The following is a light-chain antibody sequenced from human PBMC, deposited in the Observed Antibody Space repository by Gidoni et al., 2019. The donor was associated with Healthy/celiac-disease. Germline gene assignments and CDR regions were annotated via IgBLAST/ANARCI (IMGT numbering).Light chain of an antibody. V-gene: IGKV1-NL1*01. CDR2: AAS. Sequence: DIQMPQSPSSLSASVGDRVTITCRASQRIINSLAWYQQKPGKAPKLLLYAASRLESGVPSRFSGSGSGTDYTLTISSLQPEDFGTYYCKQYYSTPRTFGQXTKVEIK. J-gene: IGKJ1*01. CDR3: KQYYSTPRT. CDR1: QRIINS.